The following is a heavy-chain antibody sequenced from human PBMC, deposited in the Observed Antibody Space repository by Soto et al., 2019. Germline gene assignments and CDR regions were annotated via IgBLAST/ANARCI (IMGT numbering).Heavy chain of an antibody. D-gene: IGHD3-16*01. J-gene: IGHJ4*02. Sequence: PGESLKISCKGSGYNFTDYWIAWVRQMPGKGLEWMGIIWPGDSDTRYIPSFQGQVTISADKSITTAYLQWSRLKGSDTAMYYCARLLNYGLDYWGQGTLVTVSS. CDR2: IWPGDSDT. V-gene: IGHV5-51*01. CDR3: ARLLNYGLDY. CDR1: GYNFTDYW.